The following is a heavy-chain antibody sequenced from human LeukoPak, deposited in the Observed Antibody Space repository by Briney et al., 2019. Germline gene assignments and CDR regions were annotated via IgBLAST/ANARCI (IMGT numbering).Heavy chain of an antibody. J-gene: IGHJ4*02. CDR2: ISSSSSYI. CDR3: ARATNGPFDY. D-gene: IGHD2-2*01. V-gene: IGHV3-21*01. CDR1: GFTFSSYS. Sequence: GRSLRLSCAASGFTFSSYSMNWVRQAPGKGLEWVSSISSSSSYIYYADSVRGRFTISRDNAKNSLYLQMNSLRAEDTAAYYCARATNGPFDYWGQGTLVTVSS.